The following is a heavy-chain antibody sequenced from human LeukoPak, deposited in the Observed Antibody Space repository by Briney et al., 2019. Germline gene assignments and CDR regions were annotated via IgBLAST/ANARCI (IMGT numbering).Heavy chain of an antibody. J-gene: IGHJ4*02. CDR1: GGTFSSYA. CDR2: IIPIFGTA. CDR3: ATEWPDSDYDFWSGYYWR. D-gene: IGHD3-3*01. V-gene: IGHV1-69*05. Sequence: ASVKVSCKASGGTFSSYAISWVRQAPGQGLEWMGGIIPIFGTANYAQKFQGRVTITTDESTSTAYMELSSLRSEDTAVYYCATEWPDSDYDFWSGYYWRWGQGTLVTVSS.